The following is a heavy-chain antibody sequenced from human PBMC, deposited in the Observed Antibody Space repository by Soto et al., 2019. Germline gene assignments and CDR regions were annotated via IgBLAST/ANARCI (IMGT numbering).Heavy chain of an antibody. CDR1: GFTFSSYG. CDR3: AKGEWELLVYYGMDV. V-gene: IGHV3-30*18. J-gene: IGHJ6*02. CDR2: ISYDGSNK. D-gene: IGHD1-26*01. Sequence: QVQLVESGGGVVQPGRSLRLSCAASGFTFSSYGMHWVRQAPGKGLEWVAVISYDGSNKYYADSVKGRFTISRDNSKNTLYLQMNSLRAEDTAVYYCAKGEWELLVYYGMDVWGQGTTVTVSS.